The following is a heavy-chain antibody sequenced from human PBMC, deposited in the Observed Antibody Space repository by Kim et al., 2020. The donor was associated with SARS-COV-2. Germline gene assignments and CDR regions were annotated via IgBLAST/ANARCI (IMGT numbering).Heavy chain of an antibody. J-gene: IGHJ4*02. Sequence: SETLSLTCAVYGGSFSGYYWSWIRQPPGKGLEWIGEINHSGSTNYNPSLKSRVTISVDTSKNQFSLKLSSVTAADTAVYYCARRSARFNWNYRSTFDYWGQGTLVTVSS. CDR2: INHSGST. CDR1: GGSFSGYY. D-gene: IGHD1-7*01. V-gene: IGHV4-34*01. CDR3: ARRSARFNWNYRSTFDY.